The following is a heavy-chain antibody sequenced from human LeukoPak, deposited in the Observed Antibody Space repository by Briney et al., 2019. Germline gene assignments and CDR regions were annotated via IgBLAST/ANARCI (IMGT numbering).Heavy chain of an antibody. CDR2: INPNSGGT. CDR3: ARGFGRQQLVLYYYYGMDV. D-gene: IGHD6-13*01. Sequence: ASVKVSCKASGYTFTGYYMHWVRQAPGQGLEWMGWINPNSGGTNYAQKFQGRVTMTRATSISTAYMELSRLRSDDTAVYYCARGFGRQQLVLYYYYGMDVWGQGTTVTVSS. V-gene: IGHV1-2*02. J-gene: IGHJ6*02. CDR1: GYTFTGYY.